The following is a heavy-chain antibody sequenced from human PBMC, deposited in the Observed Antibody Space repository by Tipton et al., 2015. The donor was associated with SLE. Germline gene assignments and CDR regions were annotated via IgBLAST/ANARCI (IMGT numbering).Heavy chain of an antibody. V-gene: IGHV3-21*01. CDR1: GFTFSSYS. Sequence: GSLRLSCAASGFTFSSYSMNWVRQAPGKGLEWVSSISSSSSYIYYADSVKGRFTISRDNAKNSLYLQMNSLRAEDTAVYYCARGDLFGEQLVHWGQGTLVTVSS. D-gene: IGHD6-13*01. CDR3: ARGDLFGEQLVH. CDR2: ISSSSSYI. J-gene: IGHJ5*02.